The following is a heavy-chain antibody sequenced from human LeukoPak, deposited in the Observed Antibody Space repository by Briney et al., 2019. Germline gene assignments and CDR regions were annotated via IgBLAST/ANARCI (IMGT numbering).Heavy chain of an antibody. V-gene: IGHV3-74*01. CDR2: ITSDGSGT. D-gene: IGHD2-2*01. CDR1: GFTFNNYF. CDR3: VNLGYCTTSSCQP. J-gene: IGHJ4*02. Sequence: GGSLRLSCAASGFTFNNYFMHWVRQAPGKGLVCPSRITSDGSGTNYADSVKGRFTISRDNAKHTLYLQMNSLRVEDTAVYYCVNLGYCTTSSCQPWGQGTLVTVSS.